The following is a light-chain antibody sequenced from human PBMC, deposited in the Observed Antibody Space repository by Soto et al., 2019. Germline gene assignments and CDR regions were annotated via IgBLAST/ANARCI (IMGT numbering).Light chain of an antibody. CDR2: GAS. CDR1: QSVSSNS. J-gene: IGKJ1*01. V-gene: IGKV3-20*01. CDR3: QQYGSSPPT. Sequence: EIVLTQSPGTLSLPPGERATLSCRASQSVSSNSLAWYQRKPGQAPRLLIYGASNRATGIPNRFSGSGSGTDFTLTITRLEPEYVVVYYCQQYGSSPPTYGQGTKVEI.